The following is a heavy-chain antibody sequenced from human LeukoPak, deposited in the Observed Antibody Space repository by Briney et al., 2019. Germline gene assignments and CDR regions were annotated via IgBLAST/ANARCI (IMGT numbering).Heavy chain of an antibody. CDR3: ATPWDGYKSLTFDY. CDR1: GYTLTELS. J-gene: IGHJ4*02. V-gene: IGHV1-24*01. D-gene: IGHD5-24*01. Sequence: RASVKVSCKVSGYTLTELSMHWVRQAPGRGPEWMGGFDPEDGETIYAQKFQGRVTMTEDTSTDTAYMELSSLRSEDTAVYYCATPWDGYKSLTFDYWGQGTLVTVSS. CDR2: FDPEDGET.